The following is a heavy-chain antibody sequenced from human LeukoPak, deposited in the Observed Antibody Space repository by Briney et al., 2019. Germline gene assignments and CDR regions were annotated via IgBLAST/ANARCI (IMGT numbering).Heavy chain of an antibody. Sequence: SETLSLTCTVSGGSISSGGYYWSWIRQHPGTGLEWIGYIYYSGSTYYNPSLKSRVTISVDTSKNQFSLKLSSVTAADTAVYYCARAGEPYYDILTGYHGNWYFDLWGRGTLVTVSS. D-gene: IGHD3-9*01. J-gene: IGHJ2*01. CDR2: IYYSGST. CDR1: GGSISSGGYY. CDR3: ARAGEPYYDILTGYHGNWYFDL. V-gene: IGHV4-31*03.